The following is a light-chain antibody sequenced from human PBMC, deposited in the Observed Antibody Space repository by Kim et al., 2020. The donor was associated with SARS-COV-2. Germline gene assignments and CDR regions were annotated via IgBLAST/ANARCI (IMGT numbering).Light chain of an antibody. CDR1: HGIRTY. CDR3: QQYSSYPLT. Sequence: ASVGDRVTISCRASHGIRTYLAWFQKRPGKAPKSLIYAASNLHSGVPSKFSGSGYGTDFTLTISSLQPEDFATYYCQQYSSYPLTFGGGTKVDIK. J-gene: IGKJ4*01. CDR2: AAS. V-gene: IGKV1-16*02.